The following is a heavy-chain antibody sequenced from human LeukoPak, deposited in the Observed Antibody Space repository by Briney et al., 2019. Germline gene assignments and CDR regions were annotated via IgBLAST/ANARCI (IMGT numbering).Heavy chain of an antibody. J-gene: IGHJ5*02. CDR3: ARAEGFNWFDP. Sequence: PGGSLRLSCAASGFTFSSYSMNWVRQAPGKGLEWVSSISSSSSYIYYADSVKGRFTSSRDDAKNALYLQRNSLRAEDTAVYYCARAEGFNWFDPWGQGTLVTVSS. V-gene: IGHV3-21*01. CDR2: ISSSSSYI. CDR1: GFTFSSYS.